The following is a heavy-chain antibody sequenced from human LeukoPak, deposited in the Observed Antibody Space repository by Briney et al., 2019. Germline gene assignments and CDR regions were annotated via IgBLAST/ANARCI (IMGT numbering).Heavy chain of an antibody. V-gene: IGHV4-34*01. CDR2: INHSGST. CDR3: ARGAAGYCSSTSCYTRFRFDP. D-gene: IGHD2-2*02. CDR1: GFTFSSYA. J-gene: IGHJ5*02. Sequence: PGGSLRLSCAASGFTFSSYAMSWIRQPPGKGLEWIGEINHSGSTNYNPSLKSRVTISVDTSKNQFSLKLSSVTAADTAVYYCARGAAGYCSSTSCYTRFRFDPWGQGTLVTVSS.